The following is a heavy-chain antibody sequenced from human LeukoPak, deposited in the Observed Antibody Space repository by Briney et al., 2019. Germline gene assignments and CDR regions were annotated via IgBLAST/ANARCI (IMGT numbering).Heavy chain of an antibody. CDR3: ARRSRMTTIDAFDI. Sequence: SETLSLTCTVSGGSISSYYWSWIPQPPGKGLEWIGYIYYSGSTNYNPSLKSRVTISVDTSKNQFFLKLSSVTAADTAVYYCARRSRMTTIDAFDIWGQGTMVTVSS. V-gene: IGHV4-59*08. CDR2: IYYSGST. J-gene: IGHJ3*02. CDR1: GGSISSYY. D-gene: IGHD5-24*01.